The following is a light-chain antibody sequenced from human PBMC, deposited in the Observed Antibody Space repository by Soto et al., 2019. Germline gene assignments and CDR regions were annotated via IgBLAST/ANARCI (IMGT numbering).Light chain of an antibody. J-gene: IGLJ1*01. CDR2: EVN. CDR3: SSYSSTSTPYV. CDR1: SSDVGSHNY. V-gene: IGLV2-14*01. Sequence: QSVLTQPASVSGSPGQSITMSCTGTSSDVGSHNYVSWYQQHPGKAPKLIIFEVNSRPSGVSNRFSGSKSGSAASLTISGLQAEDEADYYCSSYSSTSTPYVFGGGTKVTVL.